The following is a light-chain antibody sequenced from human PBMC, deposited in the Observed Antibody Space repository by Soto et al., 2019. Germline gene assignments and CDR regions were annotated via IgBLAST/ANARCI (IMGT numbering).Light chain of an antibody. CDR3: LSYTTSSTYI. J-gene: IGLJ1*01. V-gene: IGLV2-14*03. Sequence: QSALTQPASVSGSPGQSITISCTGTTSDVGHYNYVSWYQQLPGKAPKLMISAVSNRPSGVSNRFSASKSGTTASLTISGLQTEDEADYFCLSYTTSSTYIFGTGTKLTVL. CDR2: AVS. CDR1: TSDVGHYNY.